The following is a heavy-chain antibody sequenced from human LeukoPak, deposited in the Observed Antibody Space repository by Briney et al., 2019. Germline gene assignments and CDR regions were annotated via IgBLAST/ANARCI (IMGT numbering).Heavy chain of an antibody. CDR1: GGSFSGYY. Sequence: SETLSLTCAVYGGSFSGYYWSWIRQPPGKGLEWIGYIYYSGSTYYNPSLKSRVTISVDTSKNQFSLKLSSVTAADTAVYYCARVPRWGYFDLWGRGTLVTVSS. CDR2: IYYSGST. CDR3: ARVPRWGYFDL. D-gene: IGHD4-23*01. J-gene: IGHJ2*01. V-gene: IGHV4-34*09.